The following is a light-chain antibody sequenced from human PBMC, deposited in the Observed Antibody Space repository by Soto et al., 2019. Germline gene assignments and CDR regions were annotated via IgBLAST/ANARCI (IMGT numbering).Light chain of an antibody. J-gene: IGKJ1*01. CDR1: QSITYR. CDR2: DTS. CDR3: HQTAGSLTLT. V-gene: IGKV1-39*01. Sequence: DIQLTQSPSSLSASVGDSVTITCRASQSITYRLNWYQQKPGKAPKVLIYDTSNLQSGVPPRFSGSGSGTDFALTISSLQPEDFATYYCHQTAGSLTLTFGQGTRVEAK.